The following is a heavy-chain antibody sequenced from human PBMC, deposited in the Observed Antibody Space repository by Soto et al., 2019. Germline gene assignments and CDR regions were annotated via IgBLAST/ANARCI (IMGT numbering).Heavy chain of an antibody. CDR2: IKQDGSGK. D-gene: IGHD2-8*02. V-gene: IGHV3-7*01. CDR3: ARETSGWCMLGSCYYYMDV. J-gene: IGHJ6*03. CDR1: GFTFSSYW. Sequence: PGGSLRLSCAASGFTFSSYWMSWVRQAPGKGLEWVANIKQDGSGKYYVDSVKGRFTISRDNAKNSLYLQMNSLRAEDTAVYYCARETSGWCMLGSCYYYMDVWGKGTTVTVSS.